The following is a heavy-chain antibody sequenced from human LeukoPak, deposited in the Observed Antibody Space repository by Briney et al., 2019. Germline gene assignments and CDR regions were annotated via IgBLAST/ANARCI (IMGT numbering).Heavy chain of an antibody. D-gene: IGHD6-19*01. J-gene: IGHJ3*02. CDR1: GFTFRNYG. CDR3: AKKFDSSGLAGAFDI. V-gene: IGHV3-30*18. CDR2: ISYDGGNK. Sequence: PGWSLRLSCAASGFTFRNYGMHWVRQAPGKGLEWVAVISYDGGNKYYADSVEGRFSISRDNTKNTLYLQMNSLRTEDTAVYYCAKKFDSSGLAGAFDIWGQGTMVTVSS.